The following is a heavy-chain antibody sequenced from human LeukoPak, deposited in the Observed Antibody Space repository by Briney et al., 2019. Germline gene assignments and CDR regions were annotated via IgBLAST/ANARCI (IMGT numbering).Heavy chain of an antibody. J-gene: IGHJ5*02. V-gene: IGHV4-34*01. CDR3: ARGGYGDYGTGLFDP. D-gene: IGHD4-17*01. Sequence: SETLSLTCAVYGGSFSGYYWSWIRQPPGKGLEWIGEINHSGSTSYNPSLKSRVTISVDRSKNQFSLKLSSVTAADTAVYYCARGGYGDYGTGLFDPWGQGTLVTVSS. CDR2: INHSGST. CDR1: GGSFSGYY.